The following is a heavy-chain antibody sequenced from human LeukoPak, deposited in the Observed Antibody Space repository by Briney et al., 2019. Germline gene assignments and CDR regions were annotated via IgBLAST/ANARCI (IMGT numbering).Heavy chain of an antibody. D-gene: IGHD3-22*01. Sequence: GASVKVSCKASVYTFTSYGISWVRQAPGQGLEWMGWISAYNANTNYAQKLQGRVTMTTDTSTSTAYMELRSLRSDDTAVYYCVREVSEPYYDDSSGYYYSDYWGQGTLVTVSS. V-gene: IGHV1-18*01. CDR2: ISAYNANT. J-gene: IGHJ4*02. CDR1: VYTFTSYG. CDR3: VREVSEPYYDDSSGYYYSDY.